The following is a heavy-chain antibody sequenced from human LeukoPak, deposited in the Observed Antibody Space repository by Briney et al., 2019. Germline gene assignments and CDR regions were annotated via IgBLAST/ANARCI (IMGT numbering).Heavy chain of an antibody. V-gene: IGHV3-21*01. CDR2: ISSSSSYI. CDR3: ARDRWQLAQDFDY. Sequence: GGSLRLSCAASGFTFSSYSMNWVRQAPGKGLEWVSSISSSSSYIYYADSVKGRFTISSDNAKNSLYLQINSLRAADTAVYYCARDRWQLAQDFDYWGQGTLVTVSS. J-gene: IGHJ4*02. CDR1: GFTFSSYS. D-gene: IGHD6-6*01.